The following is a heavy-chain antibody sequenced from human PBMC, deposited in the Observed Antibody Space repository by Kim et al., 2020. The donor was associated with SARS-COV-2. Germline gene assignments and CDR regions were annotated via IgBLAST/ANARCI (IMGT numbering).Heavy chain of an antibody. CDR3: AKDLGHSSGWYRGVNWFDP. D-gene: IGHD6-19*01. J-gene: IGHJ5*02. CDR1: GFTFSSYA. V-gene: IGHV3-23*01. Sequence: GGSLRLSCAASGFTFSSYAMSWVRQAPGKGLEWVSAISGSGGSTYYADSVKGRFTISRDNSKNTLYLQMNSLRAEDTAVYYCAKDLGHSSGWYRGVNWFDPWGQGTLVTVSS. CDR2: ISGSGGST.